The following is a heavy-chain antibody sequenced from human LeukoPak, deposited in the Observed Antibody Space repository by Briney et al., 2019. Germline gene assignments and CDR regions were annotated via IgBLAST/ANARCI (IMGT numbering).Heavy chain of an antibody. CDR2: IYYSGST. CDR1: GGSISSSSYY. CDR3: AIIVGATMGLDY. J-gene: IGHJ4*02. V-gene: IGHV4-39*01. Sequence: SETLSLTCTITGGSISSSSYYWGWIRQPPRKGLEWIGSIYYSGSTYYNPSLKSRVTISVDTSKNQSSLKLSSVTAADTAVYYCAIIVGATMGLDYWGQGTLVTVSS. D-gene: IGHD1-26*01.